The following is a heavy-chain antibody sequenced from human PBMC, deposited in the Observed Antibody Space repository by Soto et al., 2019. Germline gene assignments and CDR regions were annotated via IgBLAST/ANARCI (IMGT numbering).Heavy chain of an antibody. CDR1: GGSFSGYY. CDR2: INHSGST. J-gene: IGHJ4*02. D-gene: IGHD4-4*01. V-gene: IGHV4-34*01. CDR3: ARFIHCLTTSCPFDH. Sequence: SETLSLTCAVYGGSFSGYYWSWIRQPPGKGLEWIGEINHSGSTNYNPSLKSRVTISVDTSKNQFSLKLSSVTAADTSVFYCARFIHCLTTSCPFDHWGPGSLVTVSS.